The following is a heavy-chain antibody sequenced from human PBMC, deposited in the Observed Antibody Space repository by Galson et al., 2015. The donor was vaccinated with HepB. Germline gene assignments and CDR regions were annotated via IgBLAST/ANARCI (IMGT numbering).Heavy chain of an antibody. Sequence: SLRLSCAASGFTFSDYYMSWIRQAPGKGLEWVSYISSCSSYTNYADSVKGRFTISRDNAKNSLYLQMNSLRAEDTAVYYCARVGGVRVGEAAAGKIDYWGQGTLVTVSS. CDR3: ARVGGVRVGEAAAGKIDY. V-gene: IGHV3-11*06. D-gene: IGHD6-13*01. CDR2: ISSCSSYT. J-gene: IGHJ4*02. CDR1: GFTFSDYY.